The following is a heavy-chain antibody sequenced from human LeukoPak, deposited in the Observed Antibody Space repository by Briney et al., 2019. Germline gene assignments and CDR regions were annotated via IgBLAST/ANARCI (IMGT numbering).Heavy chain of an antibody. Sequence: SENLSLTCTVSGGSISSGSYYWSWIRQPAGKGLEWIGRIYTSGSTNYNPSLKSRVTISVDTSKNQFSLKLSSVTAADTAVYYCARDSANQDAFDIWGQGTMVTVSS. J-gene: IGHJ3*02. CDR1: GGSISSGSYY. CDR2: IYTSGST. V-gene: IGHV4-61*02. CDR3: ARDSANQDAFDI. D-gene: IGHD2-8*01.